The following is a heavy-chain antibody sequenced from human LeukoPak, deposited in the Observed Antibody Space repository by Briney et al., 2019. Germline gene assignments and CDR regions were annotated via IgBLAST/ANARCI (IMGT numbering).Heavy chain of an antibody. V-gene: IGHV3-11*01. CDR1: AFTFSDNY. Sequence: GSLRLSCAVSAFTFSDNYMTWIRQAPGKGLESVSYISPSGTDISYADSVKGRFTISRDNAKNSLYLQMNSLRAEDTAVYYCSRDPRNLDYWGQGTLVTVSS. CDR3: SRDPRNLDY. J-gene: IGHJ4*02. CDR2: ISPSGTDI. D-gene: IGHD1-14*01.